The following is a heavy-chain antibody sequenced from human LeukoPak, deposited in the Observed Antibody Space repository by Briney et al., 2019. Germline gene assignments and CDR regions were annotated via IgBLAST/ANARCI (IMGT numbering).Heavy chain of an antibody. J-gene: IGHJ3*02. CDR2: ISWNSGSI. CDR3: AKDSSYYYDSNDAFDI. CDR1: GFTFDDYA. V-gene: IGHV3-9*01. Sequence: GGSLRLSCAASGFTFDDYAMHWVRQAPGKGLEWVSGISWNSGSIGYADSGKGRFTVSRDNAKNSLYLQMNSLRAEDTALYYCAKDSSYYYDSNDAFDIWGQGTMVTVSS. D-gene: IGHD3-22*01.